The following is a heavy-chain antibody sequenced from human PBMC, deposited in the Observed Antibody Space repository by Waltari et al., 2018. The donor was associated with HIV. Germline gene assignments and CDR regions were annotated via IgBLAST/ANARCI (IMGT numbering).Heavy chain of an antibody. J-gene: IGHJ4*02. CDR3: AKAVMETAVSSPVDC. V-gene: IGHV3-23*04. CDR1: GFTFNNFA. CDR2: SSGSGGTT. Sequence: EVQMVESGGGLVQPGGSLRLSCTASGFTFNNFAMSWVRQAPGKGLWWVSGSSGSGGTTYFSDSVNGRFTVSRDNFKNTVYLQMNSLRAGDTAIYYCAKAVMETAVSSPVDCWGQGALVTVSS. D-gene: IGHD5-18*01.